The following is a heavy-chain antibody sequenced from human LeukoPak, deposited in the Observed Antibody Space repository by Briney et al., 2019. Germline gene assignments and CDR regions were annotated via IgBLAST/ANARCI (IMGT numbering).Heavy chain of an antibody. CDR1: GFTFSSFA. Sequence: GRSLRLSCAASGFTFSSFALSWVRQAPGKGLEWISGISGSGGRTDYADSVKGRFTISRDNSKNTLYLQMSSLRADDTALYYCAKSPPRCSGGSCYGYWGQGTLVTVSS. J-gene: IGHJ4*02. D-gene: IGHD2-15*01. CDR2: ISGSGGRT. V-gene: IGHV3-23*01. CDR3: AKSPPRCSGGSCYGY.